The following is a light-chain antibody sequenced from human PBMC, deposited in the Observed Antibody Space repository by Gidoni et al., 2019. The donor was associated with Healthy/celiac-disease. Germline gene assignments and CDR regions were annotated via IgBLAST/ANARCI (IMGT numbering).Light chain of an antibody. CDR2: AAS. CDR1: QGISSY. J-gene: IGKJ4*01. Sequence: DIQLTQSPSVLSASVGDRVTITCRASQGISSYLAWYQQKPGKAPNLLIYAASTLQSGVPSWFSGSGSGTAFTLTISSLQPEDFATYYCQQLNSYPVLTFGGGTKVEIK. V-gene: IGKV1-9*01. CDR3: QQLNSYPVLT.